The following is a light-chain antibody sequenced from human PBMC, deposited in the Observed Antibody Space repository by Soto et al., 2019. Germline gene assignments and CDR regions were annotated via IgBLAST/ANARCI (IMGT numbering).Light chain of an antibody. Sequence: QSVLTQPASVSGSPGQSITISCTGTSSDVGGYNYVSWYQHHPGKAPQLMIYEVAKRPADVSNRFSGSKSGNTASLTISWLQPEDEADYYCSSYTGSGTLFGGGTKPTVL. J-gene: IGLJ3*02. V-gene: IGLV2-14*01. CDR2: EVA. CDR3: SSYTGSGTL. CDR1: SSDVGGYNY.